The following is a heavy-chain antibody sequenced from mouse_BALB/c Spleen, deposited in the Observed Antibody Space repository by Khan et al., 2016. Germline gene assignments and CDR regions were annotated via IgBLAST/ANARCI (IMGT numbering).Heavy chain of an antibody. D-gene: IGHD2-3*01. CDR2: INSDGSAI. V-gene: IGHV11-2*02. CDR3: MRYDGYYWYFEV. J-gene: IGHJ1*01. Sequence: EVQLLETGGGLVQPGGSRGLSCEGSGFTFSGFWMSWVRQTPGKTLEWIGDINSDGSAINYAPSIKDRFTIFRDNDKSTLYLQMSNVRSEDTATYFCMRYDGYYWYFEVWGAGTTVTVSS. CDR1: GFTFSGFW.